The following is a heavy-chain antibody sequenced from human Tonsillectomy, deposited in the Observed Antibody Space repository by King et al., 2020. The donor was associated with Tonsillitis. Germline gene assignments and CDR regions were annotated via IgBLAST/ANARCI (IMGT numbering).Heavy chain of an antibody. V-gene: IGHV3-30*04. CDR1: GFTLSIYS. Sequence: VQLVESGGGVVQPGRSLSLSCGAYGFTLSIYSMHWVRQAPGKGLEWVSSLSSDGKNKNYADSVKGRFTISRDNSKNTLYLQINSLRSDDTAMFYCAREGHARNIHTFNIWGRGTLVTVSS. CDR2: LSSDGKNK. CDR3: AREGHARNIHTFNI. J-gene: IGHJ3*02.